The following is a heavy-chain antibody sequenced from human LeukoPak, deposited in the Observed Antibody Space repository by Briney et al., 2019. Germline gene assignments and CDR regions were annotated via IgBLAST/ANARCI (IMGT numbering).Heavy chain of an antibody. D-gene: IGHD3-9*01. J-gene: IGHJ6*02. CDR1: GGSISSYY. Sequence: PSETLSLTCTVSGGSISSYYWSWIRQPAGKGLEWIGRIYTSGSTNYNPSLKSRVTMSVDTSKNQFSLKLSSVTAADTAVYYCARDGYDILTNYYLDNGNGMDVWGQGTTVTVSS. CDR3: ARDGYDILTNYYLDNGNGMDV. V-gene: IGHV4-4*07. CDR2: IYTSGST.